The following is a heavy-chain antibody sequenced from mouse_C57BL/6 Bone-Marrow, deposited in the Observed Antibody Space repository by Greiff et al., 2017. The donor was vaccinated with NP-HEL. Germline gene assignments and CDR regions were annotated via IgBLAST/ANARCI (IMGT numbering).Heavy chain of an antibody. V-gene: IGHV2-9*01. Sequence: QVHVKQSGPGLVAPSQSLSITCTVSGFSLTSYGVDWVRQPPGKGLEWLGVIWGGGSTNYNSALMSRLSISKDNSKSQVFLKMNSLQTDDTAMYYCAKRLLRGYFDVWGTGTTVTVSS. D-gene: IGHD1-1*01. CDR3: AKRLLRGYFDV. CDR1: GFSLTSYG. J-gene: IGHJ1*03. CDR2: IWGGGST.